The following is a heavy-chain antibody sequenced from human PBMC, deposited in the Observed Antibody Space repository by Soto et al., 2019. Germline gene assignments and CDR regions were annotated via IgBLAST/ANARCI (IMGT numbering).Heavy chain of an antibody. Sequence: GGSLRLSCAASGFTFSRFELHWVRPAPGKGLEWISYISSSGSTAYYASSVEGRFTISRDNANNSVYLQMDSLRAEDTALYYCTRAAWFPYLSFYWGQGALVTVSS. CDR3: TRAAWFPYLSFY. D-gene: IGHD3-10*01. V-gene: IGHV3-48*03. J-gene: IGHJ4*02. CDR2: ISSSGSTA. CDR1: GFTFSRFE.